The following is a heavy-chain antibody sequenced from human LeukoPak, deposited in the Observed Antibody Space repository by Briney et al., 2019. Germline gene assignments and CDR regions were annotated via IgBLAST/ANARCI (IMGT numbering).Heavy chain of an antibody. CDR2: IYYSGST. CDR3: ASEQGTGRYNWFDP. J-gene: IGHJ5*02. V-gene: IGHV4-39*01. CDR1: GGSISSSSYY. D-gene: IGHD1-1*01. Sequence: SETLCLTCTVSGGSISSSSYYWGWIRQPPGKGLEWIGSIYYSGSTYYNPSLKSRVTISVDTSKNQFSLKLSSVTAADTAVYYCASEQGTGRYNWFDPWGQGTLVTVSS.